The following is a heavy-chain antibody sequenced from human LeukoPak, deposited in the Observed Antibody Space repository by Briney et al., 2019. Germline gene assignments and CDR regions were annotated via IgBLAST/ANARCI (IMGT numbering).Heavy chain of an antibody. CDR1: GFAFSNYN. CDR2: ISSSSHSI. V-gene: IGHV3-48*01. J-gene: IGHJ4*02. Sequence: GGSLRLSCAASGFAFSNYNMNWVRQAPGKGLEWVSYISSSSHSIYYADSVKGRFTISRDNSKNTLYLQMNSLRAEDTAVYYCAKSGYSSSWYYFDYWGQGTLVTVSS. D-gene: IGHD6-13*01. CDR3: AKSGYSSSWYYFDY.